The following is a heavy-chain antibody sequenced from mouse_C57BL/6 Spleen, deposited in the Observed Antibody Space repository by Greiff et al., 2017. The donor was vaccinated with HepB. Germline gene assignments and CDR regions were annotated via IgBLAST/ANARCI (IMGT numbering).Heavy chain of an antibody. CDR3: ARSFDGYPLGMDY. CDR1: GFSLTSYA. J-gene: IGHJ4*01. Sequence: VKLVESGPGLVAPSQSLSITCTVSGFSLTSYAISWVRQPPGKGLEWLGVIWTGGGTNYNSALKSRLSISKDNSKSQVFLKMNSLQTDDTARYYCARSFDGYPLGMDYWGQGTSVTVSS. D-gene: IGHD2-3*01. CDR2: IWTGGGT. V-gene: IGHV2-9-1*01.